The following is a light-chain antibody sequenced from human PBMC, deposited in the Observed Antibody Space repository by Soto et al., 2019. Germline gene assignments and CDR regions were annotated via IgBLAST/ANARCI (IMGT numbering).Light chain of an antibody. Sequence: QSVLTQPASVSGSPGQSITISCTGTSSDVGAYTSVSWYQRHPGKAPKLMIYEVSNRPSGVSNRFSGSKSANTASLTISGLQADDEAHYYCTSYTSDNRNYVFGTGTKLTVL. CDR2: EVS. CDR3: TSYTSDNRNYV. CDR1: SSDVGAYTS. J-gene: IGLJ1*01. V-gene: IGLV2-14*01.